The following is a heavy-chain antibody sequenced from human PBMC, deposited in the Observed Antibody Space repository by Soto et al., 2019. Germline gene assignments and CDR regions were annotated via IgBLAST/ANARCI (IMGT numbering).Heavy chain of an antibody. CDR1: GGSIISYY. Sequence: PSETLSLTCIVSGGSIISYYWSWIRQPPGKGLEWIGYIYYSGSTNYNPSLKSRVTISVDTSKNQFSLKLSSVTAADTAVYYCARDSAAAAGSWFDPGGQGTLVTVSS. D-gene: IGHD6-13*01. CDR2: IYYSGST. CDR3: ARDSAAAAGSWFDP. V-gene: IGHV4-59*01. J-gene: IGHJ5*02.